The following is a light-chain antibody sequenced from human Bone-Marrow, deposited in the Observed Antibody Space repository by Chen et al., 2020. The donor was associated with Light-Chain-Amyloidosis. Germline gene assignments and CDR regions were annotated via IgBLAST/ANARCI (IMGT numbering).Light chain of an antibody. V-gene: IGLV2-8*01. CDR3: SSYAGSNNFV. J-gene: IGLJ1*01. Sequence: QSALAQPPPASGSPGQSVTISCAGTSSDVGYYKYVSWYQQHPGKAPKLMIYEVSKRPSGFPDRFSGSKSGNTASLTVSGLQAEDEADYYCSSYAGSNNFVFGTGTKVTVL. CDR1: SSDVGYYKY. CDR2: EVS.